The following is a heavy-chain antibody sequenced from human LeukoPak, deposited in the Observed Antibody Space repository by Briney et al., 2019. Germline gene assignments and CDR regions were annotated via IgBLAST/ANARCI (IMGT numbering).Heavy chain of an antibody. V-gene: IGHV3-23*01. CDR3: ANLYSTNY. J-gene: IGHJ4*02. Sequence: GGSLRLSCAASGFXFSSYAMTWVRQAPGKGLEWVSGISSSGSGGSTYYADSVKGRFTIYRDNSKNTLYLQMNSLRAEDTALYYCANLYSTNYWGQGTLVTVSS. CDR2: ISSSGSGGST. CDR1: GFXFSSYA. D-gene: IGHD6-13*01.